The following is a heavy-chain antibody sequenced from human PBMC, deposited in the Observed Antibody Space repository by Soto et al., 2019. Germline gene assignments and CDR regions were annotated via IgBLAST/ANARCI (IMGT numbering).Heavy chain of an antibody. CDR3: ADSDGSGIYYAFDY. CDR2: INHSGST. V-gene: IGHV4-34*01. D-gene: IGHD3-10*01. Sequence: SETLSLTCAVYGGSFSGYYWSWIRQPPGKGLEWIGEINHSGSTNYNPSLKSRVTISVDTSKNQFSLKLSSVTAADTAVYYCADSDGSGIYYAFDYWGQGTLVTVSS. CDR1: GGSFSGYY. J-gene: IGHJ4*02.